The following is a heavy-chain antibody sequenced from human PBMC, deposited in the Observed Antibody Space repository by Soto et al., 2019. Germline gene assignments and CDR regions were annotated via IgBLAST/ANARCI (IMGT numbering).Heavy chain of an antibody. V-gene: IGHV3-21*06. D-gene: IGHD6-19*01. CDR3: ARGVAGPGYYYYGLDV. CDR2: ISYRSNYI. Sequence: EVQLVESGGGLVRPGGSLRLSCAASGFIFSSYSMNWVRQAPGKGLEWVSCISYRSNYIYYADSVKGRFTISRDNAKNSLYLQMNSLRAEDTAVYYCARGVAGPGYYYYGLDVWGQGTTVTVSS. J-gene: IGHJ6*02. CDR1: GFIFSSYS.